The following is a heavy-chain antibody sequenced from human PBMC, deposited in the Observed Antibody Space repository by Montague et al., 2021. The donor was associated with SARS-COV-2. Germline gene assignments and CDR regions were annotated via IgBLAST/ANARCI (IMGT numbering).Heavy chain of an antibody. CDR2: IYYRGST. CDR1: GGSINSSY. D-gene: IGHD3-9*01. CDR3: ARAILKTYYDILTGYYKTPYGMDV. V-gene: IGHV4-59*01. Sequence: SETLSLTCTVSGGSINSSYWSWIRQPPGRGLEWIGYIYYRGSTNYNPSLETRVTLSVDPSKNQFSLKLSSVTAADTAVYYCARAILKTYYDILTGYYKTPYGMDVWGQGTTVTVSS. J-gene: IGHJ6*02.